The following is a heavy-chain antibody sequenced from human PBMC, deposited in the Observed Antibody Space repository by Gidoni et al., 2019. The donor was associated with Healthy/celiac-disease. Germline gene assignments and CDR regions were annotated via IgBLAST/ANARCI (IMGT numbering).Heavy chain of an antibody. CDR2: INPNSGGT. CDR3: ARAAYYDYVWVSYRSPLDY. CDR1: GYTFTGYY. V-gene: IGHV1-2*04. D-gene: IGHD3-16*02. Sequence: QVQLVQSGAEVKKPGASVKVSCQASGYTFTGYYMHWVRQSPGQGLEWMGWINPNSGGTNYAQKFQGWVTMTRDTSISTAYMELSRLRSDDTAVYYCARAAYYDYVWVSYRSPLDYWGQGTLVTVSS. J-gene: IGHJ4*02.